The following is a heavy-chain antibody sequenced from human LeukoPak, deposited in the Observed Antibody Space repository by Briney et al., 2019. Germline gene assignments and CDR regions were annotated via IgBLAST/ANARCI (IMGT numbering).Heavy chain of an antibody. V-gene: IGHV4-30-2*01. D-gene: IGHD4-17*01. Sequence: PSETLSLTCAVSGDSISYESYYWNWIRQAPGKGPEWVGNIYRGRTRLNPSYTSRVAISVDMSKSQVSLSLTSVTAADTAIYYCAGEGEYGESYSWGQGVLVIVSA. CDR1: GDSISYESYY. CDR3: AGEGEYGESYS. J-gene: IGHJ5*02. CDR2: IYRGRT.